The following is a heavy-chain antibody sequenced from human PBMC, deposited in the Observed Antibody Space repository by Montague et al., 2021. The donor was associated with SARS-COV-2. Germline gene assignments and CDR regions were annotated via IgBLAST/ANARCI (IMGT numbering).Heavy chain of an antibody. D-gene: IGHD3-10*01. CDR1: GDSVGSEEPG. CDR3: ARGLWFGELLSLYYYYGMDV. J-gene: IGHJ6*02. V-gene: IGHV6-1*01. Sequence: CAISGDSVGSEEPGRRSVEHTSELDSPLQLICHYRSKWNNDYAVSVKSRITINPDTSKNQFSLQLNSVTPEDTAVYYCARGLWFGELLSLYYYYGMDVWGQETTVTVSS. CDR2: CHYRSKWNN.